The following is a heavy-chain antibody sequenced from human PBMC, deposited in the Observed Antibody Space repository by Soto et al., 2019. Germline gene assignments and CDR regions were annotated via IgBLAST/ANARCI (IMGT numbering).Heavy chain of an antibody. V-gene: IGHV4-59*01. Sequence: SETLSLTCTVSGGSISSYYWSWIRQPPGKGLEWIGYIYYSGSTNYNPSLKSRVTISVDTSKNQFSLKLSSVTAADTAVYYCAREGGDATMHYYYYYMDVWGKGTTVTVSS. J-gene: IGHJ6*03. D-gene: IGHD5-12*01. CDR2: IYYSGST. CDR3: AREGGDATMHYYYYYMDV. CDR1: GGSISSYY.